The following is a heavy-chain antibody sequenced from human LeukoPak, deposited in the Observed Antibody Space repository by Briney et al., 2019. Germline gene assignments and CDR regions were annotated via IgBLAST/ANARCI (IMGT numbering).Heavy chain of an antibody. CDR1: GESFSGYY. D-gene: IGHD1-26*01. CDR2: INHSGST. V-gene: IGHV4-34*01. CDR3: ARVQAEVGPGH. Sequence: PSETLSLTCTVYGESFSGYYWSWIRQPPGKGLEWIGEINHSGSTNYNPSLKSRVTISVDTSKNQFSLKLSSVTAADTAMYYCARVQAEVGPGHWGQGTLVTVSS. J-gene: IGHJ4*02.